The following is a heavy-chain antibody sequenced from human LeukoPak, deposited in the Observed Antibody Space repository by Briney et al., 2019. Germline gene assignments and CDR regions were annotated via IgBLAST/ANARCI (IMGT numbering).Heavy chain of an antibody. J-gene: IGHJ4*02. CDR1: GFTFSSYW. Sequence: GGSLRLSCAASGFTFSSYWMSWVRQAPGKGLEWVANIKQDGSEKYYVDSVKGRFTISRDNAKNSLYLQMNSLRAEDTAVYYCARPQVVVATFITDYFDYCGQGTLVTVSS. CDR3: ARPQVVVATFITDYFDY. D-gene: IGHD2-15*01. V-gene: IGHV3-7*01. CDR2: IKQDGSEK.